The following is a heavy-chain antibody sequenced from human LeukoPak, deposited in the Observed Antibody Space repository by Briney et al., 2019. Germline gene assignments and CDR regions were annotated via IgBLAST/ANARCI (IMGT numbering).Heavy chain of an antibody. Sequence: ASMKVSCKASGYILSSYYMHWVRQAPGQGLEWMGIINPSGGSTDYAQKFQGRVTMTRDKSTSTVYMELNSLRSEDTALYYCARTYCGGDCNNRYFDYWGQGTLVTVSS. D-gene: IGHD2-21*02. CDR3: ARTYCGGDCNNRYFDY. V-gene: IGHV1-46*01. CDR1: GYILSSYY. J-gene: IGHJ4*02. CDR2: INPSGGST.